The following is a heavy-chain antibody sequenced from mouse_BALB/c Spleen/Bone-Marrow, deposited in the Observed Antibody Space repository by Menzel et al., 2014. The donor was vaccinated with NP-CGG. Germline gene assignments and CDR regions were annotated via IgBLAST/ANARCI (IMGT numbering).Heavy chain of an antibody. J-gene: IGHJ3*01. CDR1: GFNIKNTY. D-gene: IGHD1-1*01. CDR2: IDPANVNT. CDR3: ATYYYGSSLFAY. Sequence: EVQLQQSGAELVKPGASVKLSCPASGFNIKNTYIHWVKQRPEQGLEWIGRIDPANVNTKYDPKFQSKATITADTSSNTAYLQLSSLTSEDTAVYYCATYYYGSSLFAYWGQGTLVTVSA. V-gene: IGHV14-3*02.